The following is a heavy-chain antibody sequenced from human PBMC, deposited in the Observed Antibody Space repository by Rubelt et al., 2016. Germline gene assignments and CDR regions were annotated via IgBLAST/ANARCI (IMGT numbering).Heavy chain of an antibody. D-gene: IGHD3-10*01. J-gene: IGHJ4*02. CDR3: ARGYGSGIH. CDR1: GGSISSSSYY. CDR2: INHSGST. V-gene: IGHV4-39*07. Sequence: QLQLQESGPGLVKPSETLSLTCTVSGGSISSSSYYWGWIRQPPGKGLEWIGEINHSGSTNYNPSLKSRVTISVDTSKNQFSLKLSSVTAADTAVYYCARGYGSGIHWGQGTLVTVSS.